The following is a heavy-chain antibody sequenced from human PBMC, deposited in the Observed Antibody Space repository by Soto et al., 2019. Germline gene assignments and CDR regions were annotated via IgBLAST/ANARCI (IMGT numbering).Heavy chain of an antibody. V-gene: IGHV4-39*01. D-gene: IGHD3-22*01. CDR3: ARRGYYDSSGYYYPYYFDY. CDR2: IYYSGST. J-gene: IGHJ4*02. CDR1: GGSISSSSYY. Sequence: SETLSLTCTVSGGSISSSSYYWGWIRQPPGKGLEWIGSIYYSGSTYYNPSLKSRVTISVDTSKNQFSLKLSSVTAADTAVYYCARRGYYDSSGYYYPYYFDYWGQGTLGTVSS.